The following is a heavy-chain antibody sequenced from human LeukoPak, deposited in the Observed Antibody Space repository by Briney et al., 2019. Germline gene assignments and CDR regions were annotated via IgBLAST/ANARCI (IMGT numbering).Heavy chain of an antibody. J-gene: IGHJ4*02. CDR3: ARPGSSGTYFDY. V-gene: IGHV1-46*01. CDR2: INPSGGST. D-gene: IGHD3-10*01. Sequence: ASVKVSCKASGYTFTSYYMHWVRQAPGQGLEWMGIINPSGGSTSYAQEFQGRVTMTRDTSTSTVYMELSSLRSEDTAVYYCARPGSSGTYFDYWGQGTMVTVSS. CDR1: GYTFTSYY.